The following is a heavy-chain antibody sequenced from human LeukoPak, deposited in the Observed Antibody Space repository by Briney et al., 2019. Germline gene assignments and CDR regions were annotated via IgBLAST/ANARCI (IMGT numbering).Heavy chain of an antibody. D-gene: IGHD3-3*01. CDR2: ISGSGGST. CDR3: ASSRYYDFWSGYYRPPYYYYMDV. J-gene: IGHJ6*03. V-gene: IGHV3-23*01. CDR1: GFTFSSYA. Sequence: GGSLRLSCAASGFTFSSYAMSWVRQAPGKGLEWVSAISGSGGSTYYADSVKGRFTISRDNSKNTLYLQMNSLRAEDTAVYYCASSRYYDFWSGYYRPPYYYYMDVWGKGTTVTVSS.